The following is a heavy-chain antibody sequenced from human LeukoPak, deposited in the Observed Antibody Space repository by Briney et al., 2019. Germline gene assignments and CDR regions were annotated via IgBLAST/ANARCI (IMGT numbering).Heavy chain of an antibody. CDR1: GASVKSDAYY. J-gene: IGHJ4*02. CDR2: MFEGGRT. CDR3: GSLNTDYYDSSGYYNHF. D-gene: IGHD3-22*01. V-gene: IGHV4-61*08. Sequence: SETLSLTCTVSGASVKSDAYYWSWIRQPPGKGLEWIGYMFEGGRTNYNPSLQGRDTISVDTSKNQFSLSVSSVTAADTAVYYCGSLNTDYYDSSGYYNHFWGQGTLVTVSS.